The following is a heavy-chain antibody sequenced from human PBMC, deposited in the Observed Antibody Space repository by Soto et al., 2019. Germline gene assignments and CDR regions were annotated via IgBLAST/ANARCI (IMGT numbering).Heavy chain of an antibody. J-gene: IGHJ4*02. CDR1: GFTFSSYS. Sequence: EVQLVESGGGLVKPGGSLRLSCAASGFTFSSYSMNWVRQAPGKGLEWVSSISSSSSYIYYADSVKGRFTISGDNAKNSLYLQMNSLRAEDTAVYYCARVWDVTIFGVVIPQPFDYWGQGTLVTVSS. D-gene: IGHD3-3*01. V-gene: IGHV3-21*01. CDR2: ISSSSSYI. CDR3: ARVWDVTIFGVVIPQPFDY.